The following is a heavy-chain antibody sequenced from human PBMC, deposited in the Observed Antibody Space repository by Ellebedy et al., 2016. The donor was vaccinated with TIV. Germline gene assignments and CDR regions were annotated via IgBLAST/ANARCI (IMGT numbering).Heavy chain of an antibody. J-gene: IGHJ4*02. D-gene: IGHD2-8*02. V-gene: IGHV3-30*18. CDR1: GFAFSSNG. CDR2: ISYDGRDT. CDR3: AKVGRSTGWESLDF. Sequence: GGSLRLXXVASGFAFSSNGMHWVRQAPGKGLAWAALISYDGRDTYYADSVKGRFTISRDNSKNTVYLQMNSLRPEDTGTYYCAKVGRSTGWESLDFWGQGTQVAVAS.